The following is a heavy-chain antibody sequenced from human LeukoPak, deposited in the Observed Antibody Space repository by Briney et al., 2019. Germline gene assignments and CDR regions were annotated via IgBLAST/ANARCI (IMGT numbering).Heavy chain of an antibody. V-gene: IGHV4-34*01. J-gene: IGHJ4*02. CDR1: GGSFSVYY. CDR3: ARGLGPSYYDILTGYYIDY. Sequence: SETLSLTCAVYGGSFSVYYWSWIRQPPGKGLEWVGEINHSGSTNYNPSLKSRVTISVDTSKNQFSLKLSSVTAADTAVYYCARGLGPSYYDILTGYYIDYWGQGTLVTVSS. CDR2: INHSGST. D-gene: IGHD3-9*01.